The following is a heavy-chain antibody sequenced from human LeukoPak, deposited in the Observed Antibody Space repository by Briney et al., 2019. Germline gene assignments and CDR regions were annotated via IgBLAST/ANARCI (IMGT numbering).Heavy chain of an antibody. J-gene: IGHJ5*02. Sequence: SETLSLTCTVSGGSISSYYWSWIRQPAEKGLEWIGRIYTSGSTNYNPSLKSRVTMSVDTSKSQFSLKLSSVTAADTAVYYCARAAYSGYDGVNWFDPWGQGTLVTVSS. D-gene: IGHD5-12*01. CDR3: ARAAYSGYDGVNWFDP. CDR1: GGSISSYY. CDR2: IYTSGST. V-gene: IGHV4-4*07.